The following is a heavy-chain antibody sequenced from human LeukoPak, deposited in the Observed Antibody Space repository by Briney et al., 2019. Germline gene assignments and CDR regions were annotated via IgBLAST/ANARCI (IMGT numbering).Heavy chain of an antibody. CDR2: INHSGST. CDR1: GGSFSGYY. D-gene: IGHD1-26*01. J-gene: IGHJ6*03. V-gene: IGHV4-34*01. CDR3: ARHTAVGHYYYMDV. Sequence: SETLSLTCAVYGGSFSGYYWSWIRQPPGKGLEWIGEINHSGSTNYNPSLKSRVTISVDTSKNQFSLKLSSVTAADTAVYYCARHTAVGHYYYMDVWGKGTTVTVSS.